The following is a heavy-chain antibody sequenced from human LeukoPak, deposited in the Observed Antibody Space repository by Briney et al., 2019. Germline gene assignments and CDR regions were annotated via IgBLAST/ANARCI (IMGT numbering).Heavy chain of an antibody. Sequence: GGSLRLSCAASGFTFSSYSMNWVRQAPGKGLEWVSSISSSSSYIYYADSVKGRFTISRDNAKNSLYLQMNSLRAEDTAVYYCAKGDSGSYLKGDWYYFDYWGQGTLVTVSS. V-gene: IGHV3-21*04. D-gene: IGHD1-26*01. J-gene: IGHJ4*02. CDR1: GFTFSSYS. CDR3: AKGDSGSYLKGDWYYFDY. CDR2: ISSSSSYI.